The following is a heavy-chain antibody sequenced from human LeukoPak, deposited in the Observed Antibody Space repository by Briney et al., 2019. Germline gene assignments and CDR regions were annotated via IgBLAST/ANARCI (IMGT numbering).Heavy chain of an antibody. CDR2: ISRSGSTI. J-gene: IGHJ4*02. CDR3: ARDPYFFDL. Sequence: PGGSLRLSCAASGLSFDNFGFNWVRQAPGKSLEWISFISRSGSTIHYAESVRGRVTISRDNARKSLHLQMKSLRVEDTAAYYCARDPYFFDLWGQGTLVTVSS. V-gene: IGHV3-48*04. CDR1: GLSFDNFG.